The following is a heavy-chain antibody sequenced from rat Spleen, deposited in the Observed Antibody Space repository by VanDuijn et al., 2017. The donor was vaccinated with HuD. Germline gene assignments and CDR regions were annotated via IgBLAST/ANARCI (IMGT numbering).Heavy chain of an antibody. J-gene: IGHJ2*01. Sequence: EVQLVESGGGLVQPGRSMKLFCAASGFTFSNYYMAWVRQAPTKGLEWVASISTGGGNTYYRDSVKGRFTISRDNAKSTLYLQMDSLRSEDTATYYCSRTMGITYDYFDHWGQGVMVTVSS. V-gene: IGHV5-25*01. CDR3: SRTMGITYDYFDH. CDR1: GFTFSNYY. CDR2: ISTGGGNT. D-gene: IGHD1-9*01.